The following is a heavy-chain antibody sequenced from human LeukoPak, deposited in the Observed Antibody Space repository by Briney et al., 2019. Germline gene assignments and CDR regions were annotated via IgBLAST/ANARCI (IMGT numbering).Heavy chain of an antibody. CDR3: AGEGSPYGSGSYYMGYYGMDV. Sequence: SVKVSCKASGGTFSSYAISWVRQAPGQGLEWMGGIIPIFGTANYAQKFQGRVTITADESTSTAYMELSSLRSEDTAVYYCAGEGSPYGSGSYYMGYYGMDVWGQGTTVTVSS. D-gene: IGHD3-10*01. V-gene: IGHV1-69*13. CDR2: IIPIFGTA. CDR1: GGTFSSYA. J-gene: IGHJ6*02.